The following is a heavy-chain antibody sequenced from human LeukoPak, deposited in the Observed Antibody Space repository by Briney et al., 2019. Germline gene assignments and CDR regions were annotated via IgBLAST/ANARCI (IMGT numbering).Heavy chain of an antibody. D-gene: IGHD3-22*01. Sequence: PSETLSLTCTVSGGSIRSYYWSWIRQPPGKGLEWIGSIYHSGSTYYNPSLKSRVTISVDTSKNQFSLKLSSVTAADTAVYYCARDVTMTNADYWGQGTLVTVSS. J-gene: IGHJ4*02. CDR2: IYHSGST. CDR1: GGSIRSYY. V-gene: IGHV4-38-2*02. CDR3: ARDVTMTNADY.